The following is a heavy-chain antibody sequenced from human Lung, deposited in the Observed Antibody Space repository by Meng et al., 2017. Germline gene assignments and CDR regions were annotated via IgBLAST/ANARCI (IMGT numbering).Heavy chain of an antibody. J-gene: IGHJ4*02. CDR2: ISGSGANT. CDR3: AKNMGIAVGGNDPVMDY. D-gene: IGHD6-19*01. CDR1: GFTFSGYA. Sequence: GESLKISCAASGFTFSGYAMSWVRRAPGKGLECVSVISGSGANTYYADSVKGRFTISRDNSKNTPYLQVNSLRAEDTVIYYCAKNMGIAVGGNDPVMDYWGQGTLVTVSS. V-gene: IGHV3-23*01.